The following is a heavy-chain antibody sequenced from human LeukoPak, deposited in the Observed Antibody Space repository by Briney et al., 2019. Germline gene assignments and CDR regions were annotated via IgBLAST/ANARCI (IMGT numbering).Heavy chain of an antibody. J-gene: IGHJ5*02. Sequence: ASVKVSRKASGYTFTGYYMHWVRQAPGQGLEWMGWINPNSGGTNYAQKFQGRVTMTRDTSISTAYMELSRLRSDDTAVYYCARGYCSSTSCYDWFDPWGQGTLVAVSS. CDR3: ARGYCSSTSCYDWFDP. CDR2: INPNSGGT. V-gene: IGHV1-2*02. CDR1: GYTFTGYY. D-gene: IGHD2-2*01.